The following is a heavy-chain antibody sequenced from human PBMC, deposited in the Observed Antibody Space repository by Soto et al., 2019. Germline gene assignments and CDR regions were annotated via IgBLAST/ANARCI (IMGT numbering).Heavy chain of an antibody. Sequence: QVQLVESGGGVVQPGRSLRLSCAASGFKFRSHAMHWVRQAPGQGLEWVAVISFDGSSQYYADFVKGRFTVSRDNSKTTLYLQLNSLRADDTALYFCAKDQDTSGYYSVGDWGRGTLVTVSS. CDR3: AKDQDTSGYYSVGD. J-gene: IGHJ4*02. V-gene: IGHV3-30-3*01. CDR2: ISFDGSSQ. D-gene: IGHD3-22*01. CDR1: GFKFRSHA.